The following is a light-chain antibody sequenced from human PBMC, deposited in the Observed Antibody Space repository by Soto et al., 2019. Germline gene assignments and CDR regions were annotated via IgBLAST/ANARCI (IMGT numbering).Light chain of an antibody. V-gene: IGKV3-15*01. CDR1: QSVSSN. CDR2: GAS. J-gene: IGKJ5*01. Sequence: METQSAGTLTVSPAETFTLSCRASQSVSSNLAWYQQKPGQAPRLLIYGASTRATGILARFSGSGSGTEFTLTISSLQSQDFPVYYCQQYNNWPITFGQGRLLEIK. CDR3: QQYNNWPIT.